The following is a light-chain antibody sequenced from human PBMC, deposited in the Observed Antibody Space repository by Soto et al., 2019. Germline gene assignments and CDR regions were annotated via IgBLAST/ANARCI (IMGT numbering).Light chain of an antibody. CDR1: QSISSW. CDR2: KAS. CDR3: QQYDSYWT. V-gene: IGKV1-5*03. J-gene: IGKJ1*01. Sequence: DIQMTQSPSTLAGSVGDRVTITCRASQSISSWLAWYQQKPGKAPKFLIYKASNLESGVPSRFSGSGSGTEFTLTISSLQPDDFATYYCQQYDSYWTFGQGTKVDI.